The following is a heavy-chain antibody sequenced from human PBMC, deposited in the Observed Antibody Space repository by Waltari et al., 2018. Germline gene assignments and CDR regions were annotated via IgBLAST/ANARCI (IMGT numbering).Heavy chain of an antibody. Sequence: EVQLVESGGGLVKPGGSLRLSCAASGCTLSSYSLNWVRQAPGKGLEWVSSISSSSSYIYYADSVKGRFTISRDNAKNSLYLQMNSLRAEDTAVYYCARDRITKFDYWGQGTLVTVSS. CDR1: GCTLSSYS. CDR3: ARDRITKFDY. D-gene: IGHD3-10*01. CDR2: ISSSSSYI. V-gene: IGHV3-21*01. J-gene: IGHJ4*02.